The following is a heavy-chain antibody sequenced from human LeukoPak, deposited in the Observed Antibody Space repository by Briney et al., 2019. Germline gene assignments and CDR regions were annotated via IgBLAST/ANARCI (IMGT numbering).Heavy chain of an antibody. V-gene: IGHV4-30-4*01. D-gene: IGHD6-13*01. CDR1: GGSISSDDYY. CDR3: ARASGGAAAGLDY. Sequence: SQTLSLTCTVSGGSISSDDYYWSWIRQPPGKGLEWIGYIYYSGSTYYNPSLKSRVTISVDTSKNQFSLKLSSVTAADTAVYYCARASGGAAAGLDYWGQGTLVTVSS. J-gene: IGHJ4*02. CDR2: IYYSGST.